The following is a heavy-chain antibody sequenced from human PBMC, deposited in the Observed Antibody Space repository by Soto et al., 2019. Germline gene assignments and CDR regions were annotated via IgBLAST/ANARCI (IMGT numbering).Heavy chain of an antibody. CDR1: TGSMMTYY. V-gene: IGHV4-59*01. CDR2: ISHTGRT. Sequence: LSLTCSVSTGSMMTYYWTWIRQSPGKGLEWIGQISHTGRTKYNPSLESRVTISVDTSRKQFSLKLTSVTAADTALYYCARDDTTGLFDFWGQGTLVTVSS. J-gene: IGHJ4*02. CDR3: ARDDTTGLFDF. D-gene: IGHD4-17*01.